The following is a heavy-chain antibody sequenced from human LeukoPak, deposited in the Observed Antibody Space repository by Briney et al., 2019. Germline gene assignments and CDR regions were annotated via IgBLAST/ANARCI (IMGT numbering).Heavy chain of an antibody. CDR2: ISYDGSNK. Sequence: PGGSLRLSCVASGFTFSSYAMHWVRQAPGKGLEWVAVISYDGSNKYYADSVKGRFTISRDNSKNTLYLQMNSLRAEDTAVYYCARGIVGATRPLDYYYGMDVWGQGTTVTVSS. D-gene: IGHD1-26*01. J-gene: IGHJ6*02. CDR1: GFTFSSYA. V-gene: IGHV3-30-3*01. CDR3: ARGIVGATRPLDYYYGMDV.